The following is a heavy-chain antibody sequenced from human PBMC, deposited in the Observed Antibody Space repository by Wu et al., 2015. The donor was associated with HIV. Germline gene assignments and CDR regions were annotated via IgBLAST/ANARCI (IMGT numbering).Heavy chain of an antibody. D-gene: IGHD3-10*01. J-gene: IGHJ5*02. V-gene: IGHV1-8*03. CDR1: GYTFTNYD. Sequence: QVQLVQSGAEVKEPGASVKVSCKASGYTFTNYDINWVRQATGQGLEWMGWMNPNSGNTGYAQKFQGRVTISRNTSITTAYMELSSLRPDDTAVYFCARTIFRGGADRWGQGTLVIVSS. CDR2: MNPNSGNT. CDR3: ARTIFRGGADR.